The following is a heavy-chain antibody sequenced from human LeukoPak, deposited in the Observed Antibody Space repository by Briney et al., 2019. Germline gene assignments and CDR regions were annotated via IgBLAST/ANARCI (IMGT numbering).Heavy chain of an antibody. J-gene: IGHJ5*02. Sequence: ASVKVSCKASGYTFSNYLIHWVRQAPGQRLEWRGIINPSGGSKSYAQKFQGRVTMTRNTSTNTVYMELSSLRSEDTAVYYGARDLGLRRVTNWFDPWGQGTLVTVSS. V-gene: IGHV1-46*01. CDR1: GYTFSNYL. CDR2: INPSGGSK. D-gene: IGHD3-10*01. CDR3: ARDLGLRRVTNWFDP.